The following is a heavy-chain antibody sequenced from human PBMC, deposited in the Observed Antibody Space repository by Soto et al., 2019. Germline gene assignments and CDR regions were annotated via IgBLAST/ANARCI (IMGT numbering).Heavy chain of an antibody. CDR3: ARDRTYSSSWYMRYYGMDV. D-gene: IGHD6-13*01. CDR2: IIPIFGTA. V-gene: IGHV1-69*13. Sequence: GASVKVSCKASGGTFSSCAISWVRQAPRQGLEWMGGIIPIFGTANYAQKFQGRVTITADESTSTAYMELSSLRSEDTAVYYCARDRTYSSSWYMRYYGMDVWGQGTTVTVSS. CDR1: GGTFSSCA. J-gene: IGHJ6*02.